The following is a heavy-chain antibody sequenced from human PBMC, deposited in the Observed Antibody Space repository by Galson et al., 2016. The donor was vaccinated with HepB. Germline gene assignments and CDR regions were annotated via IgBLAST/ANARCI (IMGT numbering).Heavy chain of an antibody. CDR1: GFTFRTYS. D-gene: IGHD6-13*01. CDR3: ARDAGGRWYPYNWLDP. CDR2: ISSSSSYM. J-gene: IGHJ5*02. V-gene: IGHV3-21*01. Sequence: SLRLSCAASGFTFRTYSMNWVRQAPGKGLEWVSSISSSSSYMYYADSVKGRFTISRDNAKNSLYLQMNSLRAEDTAVYYCARDAGGRWYPYNWLDPWGQGTLVTVSS.